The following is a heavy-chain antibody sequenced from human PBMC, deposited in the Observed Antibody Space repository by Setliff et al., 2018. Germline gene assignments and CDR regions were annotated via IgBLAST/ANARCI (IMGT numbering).Heavy chain of an antibody. J-gene: IGHJ6*03. Sequence: SVKVSCKASGGTFSNYGVSWVRQGPGQGLEWMGGTIPIFGTTDYAQKFQGRVTIITDESTSTAFIQLSSLRSEDTAVYYCVREGVDSRSSTDYRYYMDVWGKGTTVTVSS. CDR3: VREGVDSRSSTDYRYYMDV. CDR2: TIPIFGTT. D-gene: IGHD3-22*01. CDR1: GGTFSNYG. V-gene: IGHV1-69*05.